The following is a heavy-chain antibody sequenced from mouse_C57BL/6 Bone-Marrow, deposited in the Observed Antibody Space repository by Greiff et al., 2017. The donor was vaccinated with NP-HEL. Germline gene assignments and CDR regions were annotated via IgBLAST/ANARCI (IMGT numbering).Heavy chain of an antibody. CDR1: GFTFSDYY. Sequence: EVKVEESGGGLVQPGGSLKLSCAASGFTFSDYYMYWVRQTPEKRLEWVAYISNGGGSTYYPDTVKGRFTISRDNAKNTLYLQMSRLKSEDTAMYYCARLGYYGSSPHWYFDVWGTGTTVTVSS. V-gene: IGHV5-12*01. CDR3: ARLGYYGSSPHWYFDV. CDR2: ISNGGGST. D-gene: IGHD1-1*01. J-gene: IGHJ1*03.